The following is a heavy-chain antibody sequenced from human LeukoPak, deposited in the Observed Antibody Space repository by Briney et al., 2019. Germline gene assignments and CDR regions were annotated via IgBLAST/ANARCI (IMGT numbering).Heavy chain of an antibody. V-gene: IGHV4-39*01. D-gene: IGHD6-25*01. CDR1: GGSISSSTYY. CDR2: IYRGVTT. J-gene: IGHJ4*02. Sequence: SETLSLTCTVSGGSISSSTYYWGWVRQPPGKGLEWIGRIYRGVTTHCNPSLKSRVTISIDTSKNQFSLKLSSVTAADTAVYYCARLSSDGATYFDYWGQGTLVTVSS. CDR3: ARLSSDGATYFDY.